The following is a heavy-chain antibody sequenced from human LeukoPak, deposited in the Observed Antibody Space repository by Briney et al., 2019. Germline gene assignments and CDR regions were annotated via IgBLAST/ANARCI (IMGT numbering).Heavy chain of an antibody. CDR3: AGLGGWLQGDPGF. J-gene: IGHJ4*02. D-gene: IGHD5-24*01. CDR2: IYYSGST. V-gene: IGHV4-39*01. Sequence: PSETLSLTCTVSGGSIGSSSDYWGWVRQPPGKGLEWIATIYYSGSTYYNPSLKSRVTISVDTSNNQFSLRLSSVTAADTAVYFCAGLGGWLQGDPGFWGQGTQVTVSS. CDR1: GGSIGSSSDY.